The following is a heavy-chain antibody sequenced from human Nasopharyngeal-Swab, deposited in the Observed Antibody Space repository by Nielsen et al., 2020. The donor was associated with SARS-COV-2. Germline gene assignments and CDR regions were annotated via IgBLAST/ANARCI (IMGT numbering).Heavy chain of an antibody. V-gene: IGHV4-34*01. CDR3: ARGGGYSYGSDIDY. Sequence: GSLRLSCAVYGGSFSGYYWSWIRQPPGKGLEWIGEINHSGSTNYNPSLKTRVTISVDTSKNQFSLKLSSVTAADTAVYYCARGGGYSYGSDIDYWGQGTLVTVSS. J-gene: IGHJ4*02. D-gene: IGHD5-18*01. CDR1: GGSFSGYY. CDR2: INHSGST.